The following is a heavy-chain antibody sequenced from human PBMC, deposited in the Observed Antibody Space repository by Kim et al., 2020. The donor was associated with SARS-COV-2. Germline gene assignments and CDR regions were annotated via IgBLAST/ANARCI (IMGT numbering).Heavy chain of an antibody. CDR3: ARQSHGAYLDDAFDL. D-gene: IGHD2-8*01. Sequence: GGSLRLSCAASGFTLNNHWMTWVRQAPGKGLEWVATMKQDGGAKYYLDSVKGRFTISGDNAKNSLYLQMNTLRADDTAVYYCARQSHGAYLDDAFDLWGQGTMVTVSS. V-gene: IGHV3-7*03. CDR2: MKQDGGAK. J-gene: IGHJ3*01. CDR1: GFTLNNHW.